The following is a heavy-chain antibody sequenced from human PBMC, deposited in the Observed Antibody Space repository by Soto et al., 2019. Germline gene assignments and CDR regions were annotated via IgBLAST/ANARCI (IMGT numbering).Heavy chain of an antibody. CDR3: ARREYCTSSSCPYYYYGMDV. CDR2: IYPGDSDV. V-gene: IGHV5-51*01. J-gene: IGHJ6*02. CDR1: GYSFTTYW. D-gene: IGHD2-2*01. Sequence: ESLKISCKGSGYSFTTYWIAWVRQMPGKGLEWMGIIYPGDSDVRYSPSFQGQVTISADKSISTAYLRWNSLKASDTAMYYCARREYCTSSSCPYYYYGMDVWGQGTTVTSP.